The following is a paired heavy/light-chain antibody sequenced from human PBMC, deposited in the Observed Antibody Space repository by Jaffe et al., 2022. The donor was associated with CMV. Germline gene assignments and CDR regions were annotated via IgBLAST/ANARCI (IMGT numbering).Heavy chain of an antibody. CDR1: GGSISSYY. CDR3: ARMATRQWLDY. CDR2: IYTSGST. D-gene: IGHD6-19*01. Sequence: QVQLQESGPGLVKPSETLSLTCTVSGGSISSYYWSWIRQPAGKGLEWIGRIYTSGSTNYNPSLKSRVTMSVDTSKNQFSLKLSSVTAADTAVYYCARMATRQWLDYWGQGTLVTVSS. V-gene: IGHV4-4*07. J-gene: IGHJ4*02.
Light chain of an antibody. J-gene: IGLJ2*01. Sequence: QSALTQPASVSGSPGQSITISCTGTSSDVGGYNYVSWYQQHPGKAPKLMIYDVSNRPSGVSNRFSGSKSGNTASLTISGLQAEDEADYYCSSYTSSSTLLFGGGTKLTVL. V-gene: IGLV2-14*03. CDR1: SSDVGGYNY. CDR2: DVS. CDR3: SSYTSSSTLL.